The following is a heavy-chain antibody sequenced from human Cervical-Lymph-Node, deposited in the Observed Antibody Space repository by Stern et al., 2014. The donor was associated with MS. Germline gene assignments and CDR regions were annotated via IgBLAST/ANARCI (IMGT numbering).Heavy chain of an antibody. J-gene: IGHJ4*02. CDR2: ISTESSSI. Sequence: EVQLVESGGRLVKPGESLTLSCAASGFHFDTYPMHWVRQSPGRGLELISSISTESSSINYAQSVKGRITISTDHDNNSHFLQMNSLRPEDTAVDYCARRAGGLIAAGSLGYWGQGIMVTVSS. V-gene: IGHV3-21*01. CDR1: GFHFDTYP. D-gene: IGHD6-25*01. CDR3: ARRAGGLIAAGSLGY.